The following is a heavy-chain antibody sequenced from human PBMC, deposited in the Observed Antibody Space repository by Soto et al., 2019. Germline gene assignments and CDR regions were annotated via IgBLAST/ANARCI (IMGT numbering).Heavy chain of an antibody. J-gene: IGHJ6*02. D-gene: IGHD1-1*01. CDR1: GFTFSRYE. V-gene: IGHV3-48*03. Sequence: EEQLVESGGGLVHPGGSLRLSCSASGFTFSRYEMNWVRQGPGRGLEWISYISPSDSAAYYADSVKGRFTISRDNAKNTLILQMNSLRAEDTAVYYCARTLKNQLPPYYYAMDLWGQGTTVTVSS. CDR2: ISPSDSAA. CDR3: ARTLKNQLPPYYYAMDL.